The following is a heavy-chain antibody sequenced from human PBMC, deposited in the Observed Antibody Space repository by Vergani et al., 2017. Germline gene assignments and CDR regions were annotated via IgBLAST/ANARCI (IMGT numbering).Heavy chain of an antibody. CDR1: GLTFSSYA. V-gene: IGHV3-23*01. CDR2: ISGSGGST. D-gene: IGHD4-17*01. J-gene: IGHJ1*01. CDR3: AKDVDGDYVLEYFQH. Sequence: EVQLLESGGGLVQPGGSLRLSCAASGLTFSSYAMSWVRQAPGKGLEWVSAISGSGGSTYYADSVKGRFTISRDNSKNTLYLQMNSLRAEDTAVYYCAKDVDGDYVLEYFQHWGQGTLVTVSS.